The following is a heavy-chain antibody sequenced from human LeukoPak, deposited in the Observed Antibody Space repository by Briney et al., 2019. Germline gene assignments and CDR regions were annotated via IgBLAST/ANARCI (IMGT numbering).Heavy chain of an antibody. J-gene: IGHJ4*02. V-gene: IGHV3-9*01. Sequence: PGRSLRLSCAASGFTFDDYAMHWVRQAPGKGLEWVSGISWNSGSIVYADSVKGRFTISRDNAKNSLYLQMNSLRAEDTALYYCAKGGTYSSSWYAPFDYWGQGTLVTVSS. D-gene: IGHD6-13*01. CDR1: GFTFDDYA. CDR2: ISWNSGSI. CDR3: AKGGTYSSSWYAPFDY.